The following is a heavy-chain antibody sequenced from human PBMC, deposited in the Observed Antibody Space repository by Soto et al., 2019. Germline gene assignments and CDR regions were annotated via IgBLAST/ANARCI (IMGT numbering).Heavy chain of an antibody. CDR1: GGSISSSSYY. Sequence: SETLSLTCTVSGGSISSSSYYWGWIRQPPGKGLEWIGSIYYSGSTYYNPSLKSRVTISVDTSKNQFSLKLSSVTAADTAVYYCASTRLWSGYFDYWGQGTLVTVSS. V-gene: IGHV4-39*01. CDR3: ASTRLWSGYFDY. D-gene: IGHD3-3*01. J-gene: IGHJ4*02. CDR2: IYYSGST.